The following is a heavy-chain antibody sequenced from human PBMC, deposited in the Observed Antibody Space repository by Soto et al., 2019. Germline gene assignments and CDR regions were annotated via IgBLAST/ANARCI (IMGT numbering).Heavy chain of an antibody. V-gene: IGHV2-5*02. CDR2: IYWDNDR. CDR3: AHSRGGYNWNDGNFDY. CDR1: GFSLSTSGVG. J-gene: IGHJ4*02. Sequence: QITLEESGPALVNPTQTLTLTCTFSGFSLSTSGVGVGWIRQPPGKALEWLGLIYWDNDRRYSPSLRSRLTITKDTSKNQVVLTLTDMGPVDTATYYCAHSRGGYNWNDGNFDYWGQGTPVTVSS. D-gene: IGHD1-20*01.